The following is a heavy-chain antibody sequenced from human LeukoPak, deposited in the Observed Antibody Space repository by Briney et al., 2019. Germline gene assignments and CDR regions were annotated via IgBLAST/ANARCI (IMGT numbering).Heavy chain of an antibody. CDR3: ARDRYGDYGWFDP. CDR2: IYYSGST. V-gene: IGHV4-30-4*08. D-gene: IGHD4-17*01. J-gene: IGHJ5*02. CDR1: GGSISSGDYY. Sequence: SQTLSLTCTVSGGSISSGDYYWSWIRQPPGKGLEWIGYIYYSGSTYYNPSLKSRVTISVDTSKNQFSLKLSSVTAADTAVYYCARDRYGDYGWFDPWGQGTLVTVSS.